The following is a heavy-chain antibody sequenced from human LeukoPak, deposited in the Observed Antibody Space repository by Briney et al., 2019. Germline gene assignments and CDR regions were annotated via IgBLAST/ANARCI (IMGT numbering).Heavy chain of an antibody. CDR1: GGSISSGEYY. CDR2: IYYSGST. Sequence: SETLSLTCTVSGGSISSGEYYWSWIRQPPGKGLEWIGYIYYSGSTYYNPSLKSRVTISVDTSKNQFSLKLSSVTAADTAVYYCAREQTRFWFDPWGQGTLVTASS. J-gene: IGHJ5*02. CDR3: AREQTRFWFDP. V-gene: IGHV4-30-4*01.